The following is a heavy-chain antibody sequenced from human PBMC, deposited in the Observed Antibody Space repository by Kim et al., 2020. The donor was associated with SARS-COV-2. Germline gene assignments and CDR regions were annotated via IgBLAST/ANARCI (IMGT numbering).Heavy chain of an antibody. CDR3: VREPNY. V-gene: IGHV3-11*01. Sequence: GGSLRRSCAASGFSFSDYYMSWIRQAPGKGLEWVAYINSDGTSIKYADSVNGRFTISRDNAKKSLSLQMNSLTPEDTAVYYCVREPNYWGQGTLGTVSS. CDR1: GFSFSDYY. CDR2: INSDGTSI. J-gene: IGHJ4*02.